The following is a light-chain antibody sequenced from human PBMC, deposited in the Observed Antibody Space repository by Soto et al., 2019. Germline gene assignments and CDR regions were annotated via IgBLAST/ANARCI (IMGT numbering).Light chain of an antibody. CDR2: WAS. Sequence: DIVMTQSPDSLAVSLGERATINCKSSQNVLYSSNNKNYLAGYQQRPGQPPKLLIYWASTRESGVPDRFSGSGSGTDFTLNISSLQAEDVAVYYCQQYYSNPLTFGQGTRLEIK. J-gene: IGKJ5*01. V-gene: IGKV4-1*01. CDR3: QQYYSNPLT. CDR1: QNVLYSSNNKNY.